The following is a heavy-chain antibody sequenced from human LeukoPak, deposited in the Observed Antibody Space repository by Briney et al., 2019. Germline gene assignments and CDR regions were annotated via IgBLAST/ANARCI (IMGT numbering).Heavy chain of an antibody. CDR1: GFTFSSYA. V-gene: IGHV3-23*01. Sequence: GGSLRLSCAASGFTFSSYATSWVRQAPGKGLEWVSAISGSGGSTYYADSVKGRFTISRDNSKNTLYLQMNSLRAEDTAVYYCAKEIAVAGTSALDYWGQGTLVTVSS. CDR2: ISGSGGST. D-gene: IGHD6-19*01. J-gene: IGHJ4*02. CDR3: AKEIAVAGTSALDY.